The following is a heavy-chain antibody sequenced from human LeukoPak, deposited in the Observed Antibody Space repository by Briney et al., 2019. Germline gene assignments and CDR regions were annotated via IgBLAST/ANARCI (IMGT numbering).Heavy chain of an antibody. D-gene: IGHD2-15*01. Sequence: GGSLRLSCAASGFTVSSNYMSWVRQAPGKGLEWVSVIYSGGSTYYADSVKGRFTISRDNAKNSLYLQMNSLRVEDTAVYYCARYGGRAGSDYWGQGTLVTVSS. J-gene: IGHJ4*02. CDR2: IYSGGST. V-gene: IGHV3-53*01. CDR3: ARYGGRAGSDY. CDR1: GFTVSSNY.